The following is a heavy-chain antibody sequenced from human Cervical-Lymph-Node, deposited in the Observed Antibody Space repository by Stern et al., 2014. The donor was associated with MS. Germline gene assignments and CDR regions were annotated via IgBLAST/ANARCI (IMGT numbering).Heavy chain of an antibody. Sequence: VQLVESGAEVKKPGASMXISCKTSGYNFIDHAIHWVRQAPGQRIEWMVWINGVPCTTKYSQKVQGRVSFPRDKAASAAYMDLSSLSPNDTAVYYCAIQPDYSDFLDFWGQGTLVTVSS. V-gene: IGHV1-3*01. CDR1: GYNFIDHA. J-gene: IGHJ4*02. CDR2: INGVPCTT. CDR3: AIQPDYSDFLDF. D-gene: IGHD4-11*01.